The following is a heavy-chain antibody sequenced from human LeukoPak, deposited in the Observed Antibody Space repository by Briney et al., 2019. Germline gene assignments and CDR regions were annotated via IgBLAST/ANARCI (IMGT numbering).Heavy chain of an antibody. Sequence: GESLKISCQGSGYSFSNYWVAWVRQVPGKGLEWMGITHPGNSDTRYSPSFQGQVTISYDKSITTAYLQWSSLKASDTAVYYCARTPGSSDYRGYQYWFFDLWGHGTLVTVSS. CDR1: GYSFSNYW. J-gene: IGHJ2*01. V-gene: IGHV5-51*01. D-gene: IGHD5-12*01. CDR3: ARTPGSSDYRGYQYWFFDL. CDR2: THPGNSDT.